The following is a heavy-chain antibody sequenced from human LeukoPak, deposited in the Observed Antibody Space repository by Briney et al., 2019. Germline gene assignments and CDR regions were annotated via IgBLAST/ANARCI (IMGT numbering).Heavy chain of an antibody. V-gene: IGHV3-74*01. CDR1: GFTFSSYW. CDR2: ISSDGYIT. CDR3: ARELPQTTVVTGGAFDI. J-gene: IGHJ3*02. D-gene: IGHD4-23*01. Sequence: GGSLRLSCAASGFTFSSYWMHWVRQGQGKGLVWVSRISSDGYITRYADSVKGRFTISRDNAKNTLYLQMNSLRAEDTAVYYCARELPQTTVVTGGAFDIWGQGTMVTVSS.